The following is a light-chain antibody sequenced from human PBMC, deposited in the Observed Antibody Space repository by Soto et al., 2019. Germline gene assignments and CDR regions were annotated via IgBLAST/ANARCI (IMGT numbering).Light chain of an antibody. CDR1: SSDVGGYNY. CDR2: DVS. V-gene: IGLV2-11*01. J-gene: IGLJ2*01. Sequence: QSALTQPRSVSGSPGRSVTISCTGTSSDVGGYNYVSWYQQHPGKAPKLMIYDVSNQPSGVPDRFSGSKSGNTASLTISGLQAEDEADYYCCSYAGSYTLVFGGGTKLTVL. CDR3: CSYAGSYTLV.